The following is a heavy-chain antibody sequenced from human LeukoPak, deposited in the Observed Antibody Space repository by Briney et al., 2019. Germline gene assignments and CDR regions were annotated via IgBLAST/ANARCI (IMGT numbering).Heavy chain of an antibody. CDR3: ARDSPHYYGSGSYVLDAFDI. V-gene: IGHV1-69*13. CDR2: IIPIFGTA. CDR1: GGTFSSYA. J-gene: IGHJ3*02. Sequence: ASVKVSCKASGGTFSSYAISWVRQAAGQGLEWMGGIIPIFGTANYAQKFQGRVTITADESTSTDYMELSSLRSEDTAVYYCARDSPHYYGSGSYVLDAFDIWGQGTMVTVSS. D-gene: IGHD3-10*01.